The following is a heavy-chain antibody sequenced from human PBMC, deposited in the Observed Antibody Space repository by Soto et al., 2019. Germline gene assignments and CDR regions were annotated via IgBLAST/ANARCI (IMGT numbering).Heavy chain of an antibody. CDR2: ISYRGTT. CDR1: GGSIKSGAYH. Sequence: QVQLQESGPRLVKPSQDLSLTCTVSGGSIKSGAYHWSWVRQHPGKGLEWIGAISYRGTTYSNPSLQSRMTMSVDPSKTQLSLKLSSVTAADTAVYYCARMSATGTRWFDPWGPGTLVTVSS. J-gene: IGHJ5*02. V-gene: IGHV4-31*03. CDR3: ARMSATGTRWFDP. D-gene: IGHD1-1*01.